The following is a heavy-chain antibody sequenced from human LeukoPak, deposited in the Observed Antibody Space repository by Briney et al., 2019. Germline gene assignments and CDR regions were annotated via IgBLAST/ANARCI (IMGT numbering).Heavy chain of an antibody. Sequence: KAGGSLRLSCAASRFTFSSYSMNWVRQAPGKGLEWVSYISSTSHIYYSDSVEGRFTISRKNTQKHLFLQMNSLRDEDTAVYYCARDHHLGFEYWGQGTLVTASS. D-gene: IGHD1-14*01. CDR1: RFTFSSYS. CDR3: ARDHHLGFEY. CDR2: ISSTSHI. V-gene: IGHV3-21*05. J-gene: IGHJ4*02.